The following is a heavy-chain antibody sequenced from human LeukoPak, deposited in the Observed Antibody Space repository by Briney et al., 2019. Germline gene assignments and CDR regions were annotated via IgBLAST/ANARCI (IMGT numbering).Heavy chain of an antibody. CDR1: GGTFSSYA. Sequence: GASVKVSCKASGGTFSSYAISWVRQAPGQGLEWMGGIIPIFGTANYAQKFQGRVTITADKSTSTAYMELSSLRSEDTAVYYCARDLGGYYYGSGSYNWFDPWGQGTLVTVSS. CDR2: IIPIFGTA. D-gene: IGHD3-10*01. CDR3: ARDLGGYYYGSGSYNWFDP. J-gene: IGHJ5*02. V-gene: IGHV1-69*06.